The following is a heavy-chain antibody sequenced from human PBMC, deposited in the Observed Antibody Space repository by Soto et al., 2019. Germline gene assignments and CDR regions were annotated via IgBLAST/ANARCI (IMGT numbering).Heavy chain of an antibody. CDR3: ARDPRDYYGMDV. CDR1: GGSISSYY. V-gene: IGHV4-59*01. J-gene: IGHJ6*02. CDR2: IYYSGST. Sequence: SETLSLTCTVSGGSISSYYWSWIRQPPGKGLEWIGYIYYSGSTNYNPSLKSRVTISVDTSKNQFSLKLSSVTAADTAVYYCARDPRDYYGMDVWGQGTTVTVSS.